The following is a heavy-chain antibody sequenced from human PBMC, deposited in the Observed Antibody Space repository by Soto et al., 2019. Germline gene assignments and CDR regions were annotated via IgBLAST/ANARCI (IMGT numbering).Heavy chain of an antibody. Sequence: EVQLVESGGGLVQPSESLRLSCASFGFAVSNNYMSWLRQAPGKGLEWVSVIFYDGGTNYADSVKGRFIISRDNSKNTLYLQMNYLRAEDTAVYYCARFFGGSIDYWGQGTLVTVSS. V-gene: IGHV3-66*01. J-gene: IGHJ4*02. D-gene: IGHD3-10*01. CDR2: IFYDGGT. CDR3: ARFFGGSIDY. CDR1: GFAVSNNY.